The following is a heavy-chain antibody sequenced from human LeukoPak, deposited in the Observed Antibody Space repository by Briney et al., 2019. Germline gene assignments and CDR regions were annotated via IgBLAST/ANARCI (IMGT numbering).Heavy chain of an antibody. J-gene: IGHJ4*02. Sequence: PGGSLRLSCAASGFTFSSYAMNWVRQAPGKGLEWVSTIGAGSGSTYYADSVEGRFTISRDNSKNTLYLQMNSLRAEDTAVYYCAKGVSSLVPATRVPDYWGQGTLVTVSS. D-gene: IGHD2-2*01. CDR3: AKGVSSLVPATRVPDY. CDR1: GFTFSSYA. V-gene: IGHV3-23*01. CDR2: IGAGSGST.